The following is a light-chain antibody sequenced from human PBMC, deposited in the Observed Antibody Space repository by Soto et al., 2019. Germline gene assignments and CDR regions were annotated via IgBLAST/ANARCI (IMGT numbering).Light chain of an antibody. Sequence: QSALTQPRSVSGSPGQSVTISCTGTSSDVGGYNYVSWYQQHPGKAPTLMIYDVTERPPGVPDRFSGSKSGNTASLTISGLQAEDEADYYCCSYAGTYTYVFGTGTKVTVL. CDR1: SSDVGGYNY. V-gene: IGLV2-11*01. J-gene: IGLJ1*01. CDR3: CSYAGTYTYV. CDR2: DVT.